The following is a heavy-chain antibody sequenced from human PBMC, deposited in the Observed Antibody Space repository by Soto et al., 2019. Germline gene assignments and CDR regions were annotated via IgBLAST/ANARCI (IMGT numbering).Heavy chain of an antibody. J-gene: IGHJ4*02. CDR2: ISGSGGST. CDR3: AKDISLGHSSLVVVVAALDY. D-gene: IGHD2-15*01. Sequence: GGSLRLSCAASGFTFSSYAMSWVRQAPGKGLEWVSAISGSGGSTYYADSVKGRFTISRDNSKNTLYQQMNSLRAEDTAVYYCAKDISLGHSSLVVVVAALDYWGQGTLVTVSS. CDR1: GFTFSSYA. V-gene: IGHV3-23*01.